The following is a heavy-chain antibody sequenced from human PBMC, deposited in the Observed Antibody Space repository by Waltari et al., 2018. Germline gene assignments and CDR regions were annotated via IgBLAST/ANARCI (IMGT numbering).Heavy chain of an antibody. CDR1: GFSFTHAG. D-gene: IGHD3-3*01. CDR2: IKSRGSGETV. CDR3: TADLSEFGHGEIDF. Sequence: EVQMVESGGGLVEPGGSLRLSCPASGFSFTHAGLTWVRQAPGKGLECVRLIKSRGSGETVDYAAPVKCRFTISRDDSKDTVYLQMSSLRVEDTALYYCTADLSEFGHGEIDFWGQGSQVTVSS. V-gene: IGHV3-15*01. J-gene: IGHJ4*02.